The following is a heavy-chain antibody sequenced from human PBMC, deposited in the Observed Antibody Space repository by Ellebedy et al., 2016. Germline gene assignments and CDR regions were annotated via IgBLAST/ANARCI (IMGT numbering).Heavy chain of an antibody. D-gene: IGHD2-2*01. J-gene: IGHJ4*02. V-gene: IGHV1-2*02. CDR3: ARDLLPAAILYYFDY. Sequence: ASVKVSCXASGYTFTGYYMHWVRQAPGQGLEWMGWINPNSGGTNYAQKFQGRVTMTRDTSISTAYMELSRLRSDDTAVYYCARDLLPAAILYYFDYWGQGTLVTVSS. CDR1: GYTFTGYY. CDR2: INPNSGGT.